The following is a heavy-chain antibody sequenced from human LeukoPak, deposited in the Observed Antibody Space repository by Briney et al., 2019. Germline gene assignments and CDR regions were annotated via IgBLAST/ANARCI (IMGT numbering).Heavy chain of an antibody. CDR2: ISSSSSTM. CDR1: GFTFSTYN. D-gene: IGHD3-16*02. J-gene: IGHJ4*02. Sequence: GGSLRLSCAASGFTFSTYNMNWVRQAPGKGLEWVSYISSSSSTMYYADSVKGRFTISRDNAKNSLYLQMNSLRAEDTAVYCCARVVWGGYRKDYWGQGTLVTVSS. V-gene: IGHV3-48*01. CDR3: ARVVWGGYRKDY.